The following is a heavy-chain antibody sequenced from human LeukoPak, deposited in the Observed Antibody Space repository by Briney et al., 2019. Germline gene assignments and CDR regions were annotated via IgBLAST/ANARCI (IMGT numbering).Heavy chain of an antibody. CDR2: MYYDGST. Sequence: SETLSLTYTVSGGSIYSTTFYWGWIREPPGKGLEWIGSMYYDGSTYHNPSLKTRVTISVDTSNNQFSLKLTSVTAADTAVYFCARRSDSGSDDGEDYFDYWGQGTLVTVSS. D-gene: IGHD1-26*01. V-gene: IGHV4-39*01. CDR3: ARRSDSGSDDGEDYFDY. CDR1: GGSIYSTTFY. J-gene: IGHJ4*02.